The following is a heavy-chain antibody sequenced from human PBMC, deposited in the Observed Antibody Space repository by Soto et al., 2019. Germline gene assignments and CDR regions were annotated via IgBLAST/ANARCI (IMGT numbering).Heavy chain of an antibody. CDR2: ISSSSSYI. CDR1: GFTFSSYS. J-gene: IGHJ5*02. Sequence: GGSLRLSCAASGFTFSSYSMNWVRQAPGKGLEWVSSISSSSSYIYYADSVKGRFTISRDNAKNSLYLQMNSLRAEETAVYYCARDRSRYDFWSGSSGWEFDPWGQGTLVTVSS. D-gene: IGHD3-3*01. CDR3: ARDRSRYDFWSGSSGWEFDP. V-gene: IGHV3-21*01.